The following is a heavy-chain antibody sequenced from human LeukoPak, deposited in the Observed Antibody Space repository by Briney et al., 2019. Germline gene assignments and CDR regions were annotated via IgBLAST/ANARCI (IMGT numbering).Heavy chain of an antibody. V-gene: IGHV3-7*03. CDR1: GSTFSSYW. CDR3: ARGGGLDV. D-gene: IGHD3-16*01. CDR2: IKQDGSEK. Sequence: GGSLRLSCAASGSTFSSYWINWVRQAPGKGLEWVANIKQDGSEKYYADSVKGRFTISRDNAKNSLYLQMSNLRAEDTAVYFCARGGGLDVWGQGATVTVSS. J-gene: IGHJ6*02.